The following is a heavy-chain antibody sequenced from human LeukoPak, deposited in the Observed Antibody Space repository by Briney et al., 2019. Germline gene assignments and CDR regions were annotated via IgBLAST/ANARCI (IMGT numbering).Heavy chain of an antibody. D-gene: IGHD3-22*01. CDR1: GFTFSSYG. Sequence: GGSLRLSCAASGFTFSSYGMHWVRQAPGKGLEWVAVISYDGSNKYYADSVKGRFTISRDNSKNTLYLQMNSLRAEDTAVYYCARGITMIAVSRAAFDIWGQGTMVTVSS. CDR3: ARGITMIAVSRAAFDI. J-gene: IGHJ3*02. CDR2: ISYDGSNK. V-gene: IGHV3-30*03.